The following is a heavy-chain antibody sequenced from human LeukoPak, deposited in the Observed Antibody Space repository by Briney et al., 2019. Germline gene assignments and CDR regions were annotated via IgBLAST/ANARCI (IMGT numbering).Heavy chain of an antibody. CDR3: AINHRDGYSELGY. Sequence: PGGSLRLSCAASGFTFSSYSMNWVRQAPGKGLEWVSSISDNGGNTYYADSAKGRFTISRDNSKNTLYLQMNSLRAEDTAVYYCAINHRDGYSELGYWGQGTLVIVSS. CDR2: ISDNGGNT. J-gene: IGHJ4*02. CDR1: GFTFSSYS. V-gene: IGHV3-23*01. D-gene: IGHD5-24*01.